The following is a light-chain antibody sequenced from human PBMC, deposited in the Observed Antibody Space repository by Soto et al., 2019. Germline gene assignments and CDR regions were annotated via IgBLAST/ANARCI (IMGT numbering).Light chain of an antibody. Sequence: VGDRVTITCRASQSISRWLAWHQQKPGKAPRLLIYDASNLQRGVPSRFSGSGSGTEFTLTISSLQAADFATYYCQQYNTYPWTFGQGTKVDIK. CDR1: QSISRW. V-gene: IGKV1-5*01. J-gene: IGKJ1*01. CDR3: QQYNTYPWT. CDR2: DAS.